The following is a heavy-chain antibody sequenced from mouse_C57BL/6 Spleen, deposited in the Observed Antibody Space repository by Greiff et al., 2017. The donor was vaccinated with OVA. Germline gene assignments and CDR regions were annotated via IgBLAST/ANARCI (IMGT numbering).Heavy chain of an antibody. CDR3: TVYYYGTDY. V-gene: IGHV6-3*01. Sequence: EVKLQESGGGLVQPGGSMKLSCVASGFTFSNYWMNWVRQSPEKGLEWVAQIRLKSDNYATHYAESVKGRFTISRDDSKSSVYLQMNNLRAEDTGIYYCTVYYYGTDYWGQGTTLTVSS. CDR2: IRLKSDNYAT. CDR1: GFTFSNYW. D-gene: IGHD1-1*01. J-gene: IGHJ2*01.